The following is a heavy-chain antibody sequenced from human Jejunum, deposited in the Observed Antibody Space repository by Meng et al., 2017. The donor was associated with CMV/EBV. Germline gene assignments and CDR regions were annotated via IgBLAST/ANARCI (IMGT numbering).Heavy chain of an antibody. V-gene: IGHV3-21*01. Sequence: VQLVDSGGGLVKPGGSLRLSCIGSGFPFSSYNMNWVRQAPGKGLEWVSSISSSSRYIHYADSVKGRFTISRDNAKNSLYLQMNSLRVEDTAIHYCARDIDHWGQGTLVTVSS. CDR1: GFPFSSYN. J-gene: IGHJ5*02. CDR2: ISSSSRYI. CDR3: ARDIDH.